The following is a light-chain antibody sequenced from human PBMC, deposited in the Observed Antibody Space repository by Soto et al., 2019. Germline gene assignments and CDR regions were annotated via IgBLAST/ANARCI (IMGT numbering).Light chain of an antibody. CDR1: TSNIRIDT. CDR3: AAWDDSLNVPV. J-gene: IGLJ2*01. Sequence: QSVLTQPPSASGTPGQRVTISCSGSTSNIRIDTVNWDQQLSGTAPKLLIYGNNQRPSGVPDRFSGYKSGTSDSLAISGLQSEDEADYYGAAWDDSLNVPVFGGGTQLTVL. V-gene: IGLV1-44*01. CDR2: GNN.